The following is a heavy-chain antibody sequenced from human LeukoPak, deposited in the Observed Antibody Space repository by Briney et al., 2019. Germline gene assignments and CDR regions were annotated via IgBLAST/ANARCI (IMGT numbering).Heavy chain of an antibody. CDR3: ARDRVIYGEHDNFDY. D-gene: IGHD4-17*01. V-gene: IGHV3-21*01. CDR1: GFTFSSYS. J-gene: IGHJ4*02. CDR2: ISSSSSYI. Sequence: GGSLRLSCAASGFTFSSYSMSWVRQAPGKGLEWVSSISSSSSYIYYADSVKGRFTISRDNAKNSLYLQMNSLRAEDTAVYYCARDRVIYGEHDNFDYWGQGTLVTVSS.